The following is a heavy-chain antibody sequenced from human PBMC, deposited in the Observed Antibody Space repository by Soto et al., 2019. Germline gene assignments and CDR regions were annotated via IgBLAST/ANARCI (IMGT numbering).Heavy chain of an antibody. CDR3: ARDSPGGGYYYGMDV. J-gene: IGHJ6*02. Sequence: QGQLEQSGAEVRRPGSSGKVSCTASGGSFSSYSISWVRQAPGHGLEWMGRIVPVLGTANSAQKFQGRVAFSADVSTATAYMELRSLRSDDTAIYFCARDSPGGGYYYGMDVWGQGTTVIVSS. CDR2: IVPVLGTA. D-gene: IGHD3-16*01. CDR1: GGSFSSYS. V-gene: IGHV1-69*01.